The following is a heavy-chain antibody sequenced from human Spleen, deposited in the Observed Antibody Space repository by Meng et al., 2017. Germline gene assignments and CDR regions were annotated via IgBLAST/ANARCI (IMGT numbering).Heavy chain of an antibody. J-gene: IGHJ4*02. CDR3: ARDEDISAAGKLFGDY. CDR1: GYTFTSYY. D-gene: IGHD6-13*01. V-gene: IGHV1-46*01. CDR2: INPSGGST. Sequence: QGQLVQSGAEGKEPGASVKVSCKASGYTFTSYYMHWVRQAPGQGLEWMGIINPSGGSTSYAQKFQGRVTMTRDTSTSTVYMELNGLRSDDTAVYYCARDEDISAAGKLFGDYWGQGTLVTVSS.